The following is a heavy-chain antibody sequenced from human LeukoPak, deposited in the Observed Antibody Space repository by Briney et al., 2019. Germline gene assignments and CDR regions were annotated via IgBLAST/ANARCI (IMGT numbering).Heavy chain of an antibody. CDR2: MYYSGGT. CDR1: GDSISTYY. V-gene: IGHV4-59*01. Sequence: PSETLSLTCTVSGDSISTYYWSWIRQPPGKGLEWIGYMYYSGGTNYNPSLKSRVTISLDTPKNQFSLRLNSVTAADTAVYYCARGRVPDFDYWGQGTLVTVSS. J-gene: IGHJ4*02. CDR3: ARGRVPDFDY. D-gene: IGHD4/OR15-4a*01.